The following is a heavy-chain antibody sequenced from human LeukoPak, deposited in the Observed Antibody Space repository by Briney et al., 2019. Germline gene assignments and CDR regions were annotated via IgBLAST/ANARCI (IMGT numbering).Heavy chain of an antibody. CDR3: AREGSSAFFDY. D-gene: IGHD6-25*01. Sequence: SETLSLTCAVYGGSFSGYYWSWIRQPPGKGLEWIGEINHSGSTNYNPSLKSRVTISVDTSKNQFSLKLSSVTAADTAVYYCAREGSSAFFDYWGQGTLVTVSS. CDR2: INHSGST. V-gene: IGHV4-34*01. CDR1: GGSFSGYY. J-gene: IGHJ4*02.